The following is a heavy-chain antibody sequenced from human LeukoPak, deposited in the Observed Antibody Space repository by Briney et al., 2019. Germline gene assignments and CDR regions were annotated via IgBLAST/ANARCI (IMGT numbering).Heavy chain of an antibody. CDR1: GFTFSSYA. V-gene: IGHV3-64*01. J-gene: IGHJ1*01. CDR2: ISSNGGST. Sequence: GGSLRLSCAASGFTFSSYAMHWVRQAPGKGLEYVSAISSNGGSTYYANSVKGRFTISRDNSKNTLYLQMGSLRAKDMAVCYCARDECSSTSCYRYFQHWGQGTLVTVSS. CDR3: ARDECSSTSCYRYFQH. D-gene: IGHD2-2*01.